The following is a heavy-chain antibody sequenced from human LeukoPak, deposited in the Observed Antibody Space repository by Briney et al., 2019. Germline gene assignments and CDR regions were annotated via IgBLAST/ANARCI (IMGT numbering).Heavy chain of an antibody. J-gene: IGHJ6*03. CDR1: GFPFSSYW. CDR3: ARGPNDYSNDYYYYYMDV. D-gene: IGHD4-11*01. V-gene: IGHV3-7*01. CDR2: INQDGSEK. Sequence: GGSLRLSCAASGFPFSSYWMSWVRQAPGKGLEWVANINQDGSEKYYVDSVKGRFTISRDNAKNSLYLQVNSLRAEDTAVYYCARGPNDYSNDYYYYYMDVWGKGTTVTVSS.